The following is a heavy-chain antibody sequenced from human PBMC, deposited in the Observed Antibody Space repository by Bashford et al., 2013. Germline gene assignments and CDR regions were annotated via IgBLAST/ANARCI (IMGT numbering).Heavy chain of an antibody. D-gene: IGHD6-13*01. CDR1: GYTFTSYY. Sequence: ASVKVSCKASGYTFTSYYMHWVRQAPGQGLEWMGIINPSGGSTSYAQKFQGRVTMTRDTSTSTVYMELSSLRSEDTAVYYCASSAAAGSFYYGMDVWGQGTTVTVSS. CDR3: ASSAAAGSFYYGMDV. CDR2: INPSGGST. J-gene: IGHJ6*02. V-gene: IGHV1-46*01.